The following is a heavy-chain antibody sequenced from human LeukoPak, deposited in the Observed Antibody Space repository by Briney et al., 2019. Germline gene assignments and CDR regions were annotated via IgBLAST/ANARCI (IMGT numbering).Heavy chain of an antibody. CDR2: IYTSGST. CDR3: ARESPDYYDNQFDY. V-gene: IGHV4-4*07. D-gene: IGHD3-22*01. CDR1: GGSISSYY. J-gene: IGHJ4*02. Sequence: PSETLSLTCTVSGGSISSYYWSWIRQPAGEGLEWIGRIYTSGSTNYNPSLKSRVTMSVDTSKNQFSLRLSSVTAADTAVYYCARESPDYYDNQFDYWGQGTLVTVSS.